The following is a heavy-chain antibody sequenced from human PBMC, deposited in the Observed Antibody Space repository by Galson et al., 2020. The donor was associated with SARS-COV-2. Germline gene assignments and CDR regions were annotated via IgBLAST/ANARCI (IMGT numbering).Heavy chain of an antibody. D-gene: IGHD2-21*01. CDR2: VSSGSSYI. CDR3: ARDPKYCDGNNCGGH. CDR1: GFTFSSYN. J-gene: IGHJ4*02. Sequence: GSLRLSCTASGFTFSSYNMNWVRQAPGKGLEWVSYVSSGSSYIYYADSVKGRFTISRDNAKNSLYLQMNSLRAEDTAIYYCARDPKYCDGNNCGGHWGQGTLVTVSS. V-gene: IGHV3-21*01.